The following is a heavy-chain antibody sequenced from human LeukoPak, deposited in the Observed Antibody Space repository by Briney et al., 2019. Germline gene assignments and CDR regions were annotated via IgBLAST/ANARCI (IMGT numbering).Heavy chain of an antibody. CDR1: GFTFSEYS. CDR2: ISSSSIYI. Sequence: GGSLRLSCGVSGFTFSEYSVSWVRQAPGKGLEWVSSISSSSIYIYYADSVKGRFTISRDNARNSLYLQMNSLRAEDTAAYYCARGGGSYDYWGQGTLATVSS. CDR3: ARGGGSYDY. D-gene: IGHD1-26*01. V-gene: IGHV3-21*01. J-gene: IGHJ4*02.